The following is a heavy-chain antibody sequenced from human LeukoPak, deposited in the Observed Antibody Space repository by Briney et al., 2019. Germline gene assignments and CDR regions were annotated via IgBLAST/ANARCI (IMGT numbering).Heavy chain of an antibody. CDR1: GFTFSSYS. CDR3: ARDYGYAFDY. V-gene: IGHV3-48*02. J-gene: IGHJ4*02. CDR2: ISTVGGTS. Sequence: GGSLRLSCVASGFTFSSYSMNWVRQAPGKGLEWVSYISTVGGTSYYADSVKGRFAISRDNAKNSLYLQMNSLRDEDTAVYYCARDYGYAFDYWGQGTLVTVSS. D-gene: IGHD5-18*01.